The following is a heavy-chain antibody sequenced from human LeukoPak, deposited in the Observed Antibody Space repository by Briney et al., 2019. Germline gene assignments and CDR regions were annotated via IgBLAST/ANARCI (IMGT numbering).Heavy chain of an antibody. D-gene: IGHD3-16*01. V-gene: IGHV4-59*12. Sequence: SETLSLTSAVSNDSIKDYYWNWIRQPPGKGLEWIGFVSNSGSTNYNPSLKSRVTMSVDTSKNQFSLKLSSVTAADTAVYYCARGGGRSPGLSPWGQGTLVTVSS. J-gene: IGHJ5*02. CDR1: NDSIKDYY. CDR2: VSNSGST. CDR3: ARGGGRSPGLSP.